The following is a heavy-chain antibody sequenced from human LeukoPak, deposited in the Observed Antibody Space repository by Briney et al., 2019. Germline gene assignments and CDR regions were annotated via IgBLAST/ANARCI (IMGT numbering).Heavy chain of an antibody. CDR2: INHSGST. Sequence: SETLSLTCAVYGGSFSGYYWSWIRQPPGKGLEWVGEINHSGSTNYNPSLKSRVTISVDTSKNQFSLKLSSVTAADTAVYYCARDIDYWGQGTLVTVSS. CDR3: ARDIDY. CDR1: GGSFSGYY. J-gene: IGHJ4*02. V-gene: IGHV4-34*01.